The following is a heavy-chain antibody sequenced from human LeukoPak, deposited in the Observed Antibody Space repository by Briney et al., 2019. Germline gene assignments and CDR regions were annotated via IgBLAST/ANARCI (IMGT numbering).Heavy chain of an antibody. CDR2: IYYSGST. CDR3: ARQGGYCSSTSCYTMVDY. D-gene: IGHD2-2*02. Sequence: PSETLSLTCTVSGGSISSYYWGWIRQPPGKGLEWIGSIYYSGSTYYNPSLKSRVTISVDTSKNQFSLKLSSVTAADTAVYYCARQGGYCSSTSCYTMVDYWGQGTLVTVSS. V-gene: IGHV4-39*01. J-gene: IGHJ4*02. CDR1: GGSISSYY.